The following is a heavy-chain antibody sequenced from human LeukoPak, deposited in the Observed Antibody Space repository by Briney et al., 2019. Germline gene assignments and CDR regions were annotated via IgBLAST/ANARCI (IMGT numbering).Heavy chain of an antibody. CDR2: ISSSNSYI. J-gene: IGHJ3*02. V-gene: IGHV3-21*01. D-gene: IGHD3-22*01. CDR3: ARVAMYYYDSSGYSSAFDI. CDR1: GFTFSSYE. Sequence: GGSLRLSCAASGFTFSSYEMNWVRQAPGKGLEWVSSISSSNSYIFYADSVKGRFTISRDNAMNSLYLQMNSLRAEDTAVYYCARVAMYYYDSSGYSSAFDIWGQGTMVTVSS.